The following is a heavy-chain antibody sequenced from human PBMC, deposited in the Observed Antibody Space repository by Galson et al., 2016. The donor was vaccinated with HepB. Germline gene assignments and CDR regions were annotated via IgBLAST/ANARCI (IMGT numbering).Heavy chain of an antibody. D-gene: IGHD6-13*01. CDR1: GFTFSTYA. CDR2: ISSSSKYI. Sequence: SLRLSCAASGFTFSTYAMHWVRQAPGKGLEWVSSISSSSKYIYYADSVKGRFTISRANANNSLFLQMNSLRAEDTAVYFCARDRGIAAGGWFDPWGQGTQVTVSS. CDR3: ARDRGIAAGGWFDP. V-gene: IGHV3-21*01. J-gene: IGHJ5*02.